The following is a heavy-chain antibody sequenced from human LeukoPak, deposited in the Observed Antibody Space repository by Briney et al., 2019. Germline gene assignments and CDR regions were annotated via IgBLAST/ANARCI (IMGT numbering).Heavy chain of an antibody. D-gene: IGHD1-26*01. CDR3: ARDMGGSYSGRYYYYGMDV. CDR1: GGSISSYY. Sequence: PSETLSLTCTVSGGSISSYYWSWIRQPAGKGLEWIGRIYTSGSTNCNPSLKSRVTMSVDTSKNQFSLKLSSVTAADTAVYYCARDMGGSYSGRYYYYGMDVWGQGTTVTVS. CDR2: IYTSGST. J-gene: IGHJ6*02. V-gene: IGHV4-4*07.